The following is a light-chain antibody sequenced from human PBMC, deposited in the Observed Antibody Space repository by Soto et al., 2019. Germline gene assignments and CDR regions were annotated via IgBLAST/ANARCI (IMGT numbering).Light chain of an antibody. J-gene: IGKJ2*01. CDR3: QVYDSNSVA. CDR1: QSIRSSY. V-gene: IGKV3-20*01. Sequence: EIVLAQSPGTLSLSPGERATLSCRASQSIRSSYLAWYQQKPGQAPRLLIYGAFSRAAAIPDRFSGTESGTDFTLTISRLEPEDFATYYCQVYDSNSVAFGQGTKVEIK. CDR2: GAF.